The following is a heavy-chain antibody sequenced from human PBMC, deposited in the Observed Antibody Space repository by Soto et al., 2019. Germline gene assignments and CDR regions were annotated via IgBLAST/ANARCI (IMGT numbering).Heavy chain of an antibody. V-gene: IGHV4-59*08. CDR3: ARLRVVPAANRPDNWFDP. J-gene: IGHJ5*02. CDR2: IYYSGST. CDR1: GGSISSYY. Sequence: SETLSLTCTVSGGSISSYYWSWIRQPPRKGLERKGYIYYSGSTNYNPSLKSRITITVDTSKNQCSLKLSSVTAADTALYYCARLRVVPAANRPDNWFDPWGQGTLVTVSS. D-gene: IGHD2-2*01.